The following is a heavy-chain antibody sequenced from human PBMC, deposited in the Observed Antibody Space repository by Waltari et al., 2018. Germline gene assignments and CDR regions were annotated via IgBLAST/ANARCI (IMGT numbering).Heavy chain of an antibody. CDR2: IYYSGST. CDR3: GSLESPPYRYGMDV. Sequence: QLQLQESGPGLVKPSETLSLTCTVSGGSISSSSYYWGWIREPPGKVLEWIGSIYYSGSTYYNPSLKSRVTISVDTSKNQFSLKLSSVTAADTAVYYCGSLESPPYRYGMDVWGQGTTVTVSS. D-gene: IGHD2-2*01. CDR1: GGSISSSSYY. J-gene: IGHJ6*02. V-gene: IGHV4-39*07.